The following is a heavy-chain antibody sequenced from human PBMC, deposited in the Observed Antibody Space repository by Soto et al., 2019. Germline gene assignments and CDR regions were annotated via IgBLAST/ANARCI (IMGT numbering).Heavy chain of an antibody. CDR1: GYTFTSYY. CDR3: ARELHLGELSLLYYFDY. CDR2: INPSGGST. Sequence: ASVKVSCKASGYTFTSYYMHWVRQAPGQGREWRGIINPSGGSTSYAQKFQGRVTITRDTSANTAYMELSSLRSEDTAVYYCARELHLGELSLLYYFDYWGQGTLVTVSS. V-gene: IGHV1-46*01. D-gene: IGHD3-16*02. J-gene: IGHJ4*02.